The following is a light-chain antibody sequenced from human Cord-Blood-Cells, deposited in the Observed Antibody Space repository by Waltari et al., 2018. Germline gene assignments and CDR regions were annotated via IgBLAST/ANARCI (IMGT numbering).Light chain of an antibody. CDR1: SSDVGSYNL. CDR2: DGS. J-gene: IGLJ3*02. Sequence: QSALTQPASVSGSPGQSITISCTGTSSDVGSYNLVSWYQQHPGKAPKLMIYDGSKRPSGVSNRFSGSKSGNTASLTIPGLQAEDEADYYCCSYAGSSTWVFGGGTKLTVL. V-gene: IGLV2-23*01. CDR3: CSYAGSSTWV.